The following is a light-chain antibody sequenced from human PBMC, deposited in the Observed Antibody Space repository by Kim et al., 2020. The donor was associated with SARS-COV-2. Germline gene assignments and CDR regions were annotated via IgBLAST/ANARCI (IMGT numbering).Light chain of an antibody. CDR2: EVS. J-gene: IGLJ2*01. CDR1: RSDVGGYNL. CDR3: CSYAGSSTVI. V-gene: IGLV2-23*02. Sequence: GQSITIASTGTRSDVGGYNLVAWYQQHAGNAPKLMIYEVSKRPSGVSNRSSGSKSGNTASLTISGLQAEDEADYYCCSYAGSSTVIFGGGTQLTVL.